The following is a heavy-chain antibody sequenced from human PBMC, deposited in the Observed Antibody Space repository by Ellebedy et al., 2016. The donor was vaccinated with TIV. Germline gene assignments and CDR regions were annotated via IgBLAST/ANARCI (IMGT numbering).Heavy chain of an antibody. CDR1: GFTFRMHW. J-gene: IGHJ4*02. CDR2: IKQDGSDT. CDR3: VRGGGSFDF. V-gene: IGHV3-7*01. Sequence: GGSLRLSXAASGFTFRMHWMSWVRQAPGKGLEWVANIKQDGSDTYYVDSVKGRFTISRDNAKNSLFLQMNSLRAEDTAVYYCVRGGGSFDFWGPGTLVTVSS. D-gene: IGHD4-23*01.